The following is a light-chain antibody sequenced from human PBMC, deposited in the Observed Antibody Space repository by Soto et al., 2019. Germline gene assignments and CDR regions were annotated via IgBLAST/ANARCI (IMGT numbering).Light chain of an antibody. CDR3: HQLTYWPPQWT. CDR2: DAS. J-gene: IGKJ1*01. CDR1: QSISSY. Sequence: EVVLTQSPDTLSLPPGERATLSCRASQSISSYLAWYQQKPGQAPRLLIYDASSRATGIPARFSGSGSGTAFTLTISSLAPEDFAVYYCHQLTYWPPQWTFGQGTKVEIK. V-gene: IGKV3-11*01.